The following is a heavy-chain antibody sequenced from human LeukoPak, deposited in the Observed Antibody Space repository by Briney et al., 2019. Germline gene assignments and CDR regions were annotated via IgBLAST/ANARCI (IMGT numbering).Heavy chain of an antibody. V-gene: IGHV1-24*01. CDR1: GYTLTELS. CDR3: ATALHIVVVTHFDY. CDR2: FDPEDGET. J-gene: IGHJ4*02. D-gene: IGHD3-22*01. Sequence: ASVKVSCKVSGYTLTELSMHWVRQAPGKGLEWMGGFDPEDGETIYAQKFQGRVTMTEDTSTDTAYMELSSLRSEDTAVYYCATALHIVVVTHFDYWGQGTLVTVPS.